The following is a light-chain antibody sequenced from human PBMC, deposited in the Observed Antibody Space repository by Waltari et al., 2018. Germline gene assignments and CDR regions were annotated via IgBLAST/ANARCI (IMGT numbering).Light chain of an antibody. CDR1: QTVMYFSNNKDY. Sequence: DIVMTQSPDSLAVSLGERATINCKSSQTVMYFSNNKDYLAWYQQKPGQPPKLLIYWASTRESGVPDRFSGSGSETNFTLTISSLQAEDVAVYWCQQYITSPVTFGQGTRLEIK. CDR2: WAS. V-gene: IGKV4-1*01. J-gene: IGKJ5*01. CDR3: QQYITSPVT.